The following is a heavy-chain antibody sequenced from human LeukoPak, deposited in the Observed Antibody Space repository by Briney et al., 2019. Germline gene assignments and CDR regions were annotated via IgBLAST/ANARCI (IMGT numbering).Heavy chain of an antibody. D-gene: IGHD6-19*01. CDR1: GYIFTSYF. Sequence: ASVKVSCKASGYIFTSYFMHWVRQAPGQGLEWMGLINPSGGSTRYAQKFQGRVTMTRDTSTSTVYMELSSLRSEDTAVYYCARFAVHRRIAVTGQFGLDYWGRGTLVTVSS. CDR2: INPSGGST. J-gene: IGHJ4*02. CDR3: ARFAVHRRIAVTGQFGLDY. V-gene: IGHV1-46*01.